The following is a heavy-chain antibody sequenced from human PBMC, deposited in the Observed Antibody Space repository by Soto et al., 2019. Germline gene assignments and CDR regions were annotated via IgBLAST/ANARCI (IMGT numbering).Heavy chain of an antibody. V-gene: IGHV3-23*01. J-gene: IGHJ4*02. CDR3: ARGESSGSYYAF. CDR2: ITRGIGRT. D-gene: IGHD3-10*01. CDR1: GFTVSNYP. Sequence: PGGSLRLSCAASGFTVSNYPMSWVRQAPGKGLERVSHITRGIGRTYYADSVKGRFTIPRDNSKNTMYLQLDSLRVEDTAVYFCARGESSGSYYAFWGQGTLVTVSS.